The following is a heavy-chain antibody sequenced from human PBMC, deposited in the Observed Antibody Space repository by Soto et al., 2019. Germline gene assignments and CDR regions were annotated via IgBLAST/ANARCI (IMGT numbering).Heavy chain of an antibody. V-gene: IGHV4-30-4*01. Sequence: SETLSLTCTVSGGSISSGDYYWSWIRQPPGKGLEWIGYIYYSGSTYYNPSLKSRVTISVDTSKNQFSLKLSSVTAADTAVYYCARDYSSGWQRGNYFDYWGQGTLVTVSS. CDR3: ARDYSSGWQRGNYFDY. J-gene: IGHJ4*02. D-gene: IGHD6-19*01. CDR1: GGSISSGDYY. CDR2: IYYSGST.